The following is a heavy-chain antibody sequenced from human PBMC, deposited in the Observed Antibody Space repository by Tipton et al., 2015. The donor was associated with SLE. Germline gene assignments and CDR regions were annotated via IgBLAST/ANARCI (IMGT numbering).Heavy chain of an antibody. CDR1: GGSISSSSYY. V-gene: IGHV4-39*07. D-gene: IGHD4-23*01. Sequence: TLSLTCTVSGGSISSSSYYWGWIRQPPGKGLEWIGSIYYSGSTYYNPSLKSRVTISVDTSKNQFSLKLSSVTAADTAVYYCAIDYGGNHRAYDIWGQGTVVTVSS. CDR2: IYYSGST. J-gene: IGHJ3*02. CDR3: AIDYGGNHRAYDI.